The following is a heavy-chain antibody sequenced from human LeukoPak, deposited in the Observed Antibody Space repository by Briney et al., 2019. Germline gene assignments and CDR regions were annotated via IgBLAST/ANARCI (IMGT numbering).Heavy chain of an antibody. V-gene: IGHV3-33*01. CDR2: IWYDGSNK. CDR3: AREVVDTAMVTCGLDY. D-gene: IGHD5-18*01. J-gene: IGHJ4*02. CDR1: GFTFSSYG. Sequence: GSLRLSCAASGFTFSSYGMHWVRQAPGKGLEWVAVIWYDGSNKYYADSVKGRFTISRDNSKNTLYLQMNSLRAEDTAVYYCAREVVDTAMVTCGLDYWGQGTLVTASS.